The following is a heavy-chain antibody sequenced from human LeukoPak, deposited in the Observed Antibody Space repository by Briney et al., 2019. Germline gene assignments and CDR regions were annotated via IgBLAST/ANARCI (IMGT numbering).Heavy chain of an antibody. CDR1: GDSISSSNCY. CDR2: IYFSGGT. J-gene: IGHJ6*03. V-gene: IGHV4-39*01. CDR3: ARVFDSGSQAYFYYMDV. Sequence: PSETLSLTCTVSGDSISSSNCYWGWIRQPPGKGLEWIGSIYFSGGTYYNASLKSRVTISVDTSKNRFSLKLSSVTVADTAVYYCARVFDSGSQAYFYYMDVWGKGTTVTISS. D-gene: IGHD3-10*01.